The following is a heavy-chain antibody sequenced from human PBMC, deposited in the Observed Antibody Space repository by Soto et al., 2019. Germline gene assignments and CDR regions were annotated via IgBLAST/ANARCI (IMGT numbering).Heavy chain of an antibody. CDR1: GGSISSGGYY. CDR3: ASQASGWYPDY. D-gene: IGHD6-19*01. J-gene: IGHJ4*02. Sequence: QVQLQESGPGLVKPSQTLSLTCTVSGGSISSGGYYWSWLRQHPGKGLEWIGYIFDSGTTYYNPPLKRRVTISVDPSKSQFSLRLTSVTATDTAVYYCASQASGWYPDYWGQGTLVTVSS. CDR2: IFDSGTT. V-gene: IGHV4-31*03.